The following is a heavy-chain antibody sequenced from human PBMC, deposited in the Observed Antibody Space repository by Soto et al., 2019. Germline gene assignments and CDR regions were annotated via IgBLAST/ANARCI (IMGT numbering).Heavy chain of an antibody. CDR2: INPSDGTT. J-gene: IGHJ4*02. V-gene: IGHV1-46*01. CDR1: GYTITTHF. CDR3: ETSLQLRKGWAFDY. D-gene: IGHD1-7*01. Sequence: QVQLVQSGAEVKKPGASVKVSCKASGYTITTHFMQWVRQAPGQGLEWVGIINPSDGTTSYAQKFQGRVTMTRDTSTNTVYMDLSSLRSEDTAVYYCETSLQLRKGWAFDYWGQGTLVTVSS.